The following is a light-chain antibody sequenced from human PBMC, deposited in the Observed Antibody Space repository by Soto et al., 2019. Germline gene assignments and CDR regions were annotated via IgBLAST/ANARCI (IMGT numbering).Light chain of an antibody. V-gene: IGKV3-15*01. CDR1: QSVGNN. CDR3: QQYESWPPLFT. CDR2: GAS. Sequence: EIVMTQSPATVSVSPGERATLYCRASQSVGNNLAWYQQKPGQAPSLFIFGASVRATGVPDRFSGSGSGTEFTLRISNLQSEDSAVYYCQQYESWPPLFTFGQGTKGDVK. J-gene: IGKJ2*01.